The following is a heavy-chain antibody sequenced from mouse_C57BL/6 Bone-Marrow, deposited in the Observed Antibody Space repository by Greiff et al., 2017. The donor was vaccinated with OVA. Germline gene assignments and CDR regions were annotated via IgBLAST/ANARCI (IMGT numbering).Heavy chain of an antibody. CDR2: GQGLAWIG. V-gene: IGHV1-87*01. CDR3: SKDAAVDYCACISAVVGHWYFDD. D-gene: IGHD1-1*01. J-gene: IGHJ1*03. Sequence: QVQLQQSGPELARPWASVKISCQAFYTFSRRVHFAIRDTNYWMQWVKQRPGQGLAWIGAIYPGNGDTSYIQTFKGKATLTADISSRTAYMQLDSLTSKDAAVDYCACISAVVGHWYFDDWGTGTTVTVSS. CDR1: YTFSRRVH.